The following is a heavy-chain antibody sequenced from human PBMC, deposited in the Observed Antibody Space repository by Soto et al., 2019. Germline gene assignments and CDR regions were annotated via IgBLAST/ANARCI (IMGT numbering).Heavy chain of an antibody. CDR3: ATLGTSHELDY. V-gene: IGHV3-30*03. CDR2: ISYDGSNK. J-gene: IGHJ4*02. CDR1: GFPFSSYG. D-gene: IGHD2-2*01. Sequence: PGGSLRLSCAASGFPFSSYGMHWVRQAPGKGLEWVAVISYDGSNKYYADSVKGRFTISRDNSKNTLYLQMNSLRAEDTAVYYCATLGTSHELDYWGQGTLVTVSS.